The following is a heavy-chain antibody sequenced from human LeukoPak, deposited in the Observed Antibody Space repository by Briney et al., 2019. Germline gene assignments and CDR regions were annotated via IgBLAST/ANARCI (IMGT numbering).Heavy chain of an antibody. CDR1: GYTFTGYY. D-gene: IGHD3-16*02. J-gene: IGHJ4*02. Sequence: ASVKVSCKASGYTFTGYYMHWVRQAPGQGLEWMGWINPNSGGTNYAQKFQGRVTMTRDTSISTAYMELSSLRSEDTAVYYCARERGTFGGVIADYWGQGTLVTVSS. CDR2: INPNSGGT. V-gene: IGHV1-2*02. CDR3: ARERGTFGGVIADY.